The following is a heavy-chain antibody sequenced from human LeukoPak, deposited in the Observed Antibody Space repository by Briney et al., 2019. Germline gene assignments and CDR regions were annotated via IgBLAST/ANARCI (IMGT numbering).Heavy chain of an antibody. CDR1: GFTFSSYA. CDR2: ISGSGGST. D-gene: IGHD3-9*01. Sequence: PGGSLRLSCAASGFTFSSYAMSWVRQAPGKGLEWVSAISGSGGSTYYADSAKGRFTISRDNSKNTLYLQMNSLRAEDTAVYYCAKPTYDILTGYLYYFDYWGQGTLVTVSS. V-gene: IGHV3-23*01. J-gene: IGHJ4*02. CDR3: AKPTYDILTGYLYYFDY.